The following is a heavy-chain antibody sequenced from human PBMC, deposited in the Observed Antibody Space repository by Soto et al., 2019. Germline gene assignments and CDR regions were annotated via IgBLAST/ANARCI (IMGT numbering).Heavy chain of an antibody. D-gene: IGHD3-9*01. CDR2: ISGSGGST. CDR3: AKVGAATGYYNLYYYYYYMDV. J-gene: IGHJ6*03. V-gene: IGHV3-23*01. CDR1: GFTFSSYA. Sequence: PGGSLRLSCAASGFTFSSYAMSWVRQAPGKGLEWVSAISGSGGSTYYADSVKGRFTISRDNSKNTLYLQMNSLRAEDTAVYYCAKVGAATGYYNLYYYYYYMDVWGKGTTVTVSS.